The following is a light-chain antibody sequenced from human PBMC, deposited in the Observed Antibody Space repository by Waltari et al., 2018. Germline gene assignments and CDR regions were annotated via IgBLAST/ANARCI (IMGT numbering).Light chain of an antibody. V-gene: IGLV1-47*01. Sequence: QSVLTQPPSASGTPGQRVTISWSGSSSNIGSNYVSWYQQLPGTAPKLLIYRNNQRPSGVPDRFSGSKSGTSASLAISGLRSEDEADYYCAAWDDSLSGWVFGGGTKLTVL. CDR2: RNN. CDR1: SSNIGSNY. J-gene: IGLJ3*02. CDR3: AAWDDSLSGWV.